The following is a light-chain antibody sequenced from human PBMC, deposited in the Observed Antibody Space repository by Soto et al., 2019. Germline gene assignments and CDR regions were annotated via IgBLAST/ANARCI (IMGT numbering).Light chain of an antibody. Sequence: EMVFTQSPGTLSLSPGDRATLSCRASQSVSNNYSAWYQQKPGQAPMLLIYGASTRAPGISARFSGSGSGTDFTLTISSLQPEDFATYYCLPDYNYPRTLGQGTKV. CDR1: QSVSNNY. V-gene: IGKV3D-7*01. CDR2: GAS. J-gene: IGKJ1*01. CDR3: LPDYNYPRT.